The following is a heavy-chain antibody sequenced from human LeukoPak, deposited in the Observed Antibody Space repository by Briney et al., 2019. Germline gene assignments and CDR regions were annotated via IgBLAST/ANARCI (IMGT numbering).Heavy chain of an antibody. D-gene: IGHD3-10*01. J-gene: IGHJ6*02. CDR1: GFTVSSHD. V-gene: IGHV3-13*04. CDR2: IGTNADT. Sequence: PGGSLRLSCAASGFTVSSHDMHWIRQTTGRGLEWVSVIGTNADTHYPGSVKGRFTISRENAKNSLYLQMTSLGAGDTAVYYCARGSGWGMDVWGQGTTVTVSS. CDR3: ARGSGWGMDV.